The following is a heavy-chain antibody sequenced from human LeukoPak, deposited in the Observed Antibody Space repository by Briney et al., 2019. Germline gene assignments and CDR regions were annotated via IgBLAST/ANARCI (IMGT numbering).Heavy chain of an antibody. CDR2: IDWDDEK. D-gene: IGHD2-15*01. J-gene: IGHJ4*01. CDR3: ARMYCTGGTCLGRGWHFDY. CDR1: GFSLSTNGMC. V-gene: IGHV2-70*16. Sequence: SGPVLLKPTQPLTLTCTFSGFSLSTNGMCVNWIRQPPGKALEWLARIDWDDEKFYNTSLKTRLTISKDTSKKQVVLTMTNMDPVDTATYHCARMYCTGGTCLGRGWHFDYWGHGTLVTVSS.